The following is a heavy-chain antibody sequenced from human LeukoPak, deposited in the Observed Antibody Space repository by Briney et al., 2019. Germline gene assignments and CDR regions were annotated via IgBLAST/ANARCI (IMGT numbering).Heavy chain of an antibody. V-gene: IGHV3-48*03. Sequence: PGGSLRLSCAASEFTFSSYEMNWVRQAPGKGLEWVSYISSSGSTIYYADSVKGRFTISRDNAKNSLDLQMNSLRAEDTAVYYCARAPTNFRRDWFDPWGQGTLVTVSS. D-gene: IGHD5-12*01. CDR2: ISSSGSTI. J-gene: IGHJ5*02. CDR1: EFTFSSYE. CDR3: ARAPTNFRRDWFDP.